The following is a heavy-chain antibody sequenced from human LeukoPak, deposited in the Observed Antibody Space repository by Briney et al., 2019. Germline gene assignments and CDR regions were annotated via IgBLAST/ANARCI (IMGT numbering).Heavy chain of an antibody. CDR1: GFTFSNYA. J-gene: IGHJ4*02. V-gene: IGHV3-23*01. CDR2: IGDGGTDT. Sequence: GGSLRLSCAASGFTFSNYAMSWVRQAPGGGREWVSSIGDGGTDTYYADSVKGRFTISRDNSKNMLYLQLNSLRAEDTAIYYCAKVGQWPVDYWGQGTLVTVSS. D-gene: IGHD6-19*01. CDR3: AKVGQWPVDY.